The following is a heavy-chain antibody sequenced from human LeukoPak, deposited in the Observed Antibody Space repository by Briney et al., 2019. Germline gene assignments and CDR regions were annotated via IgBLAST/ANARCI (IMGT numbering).Heavy chain of an antibody. CDR2: FSYDGNSQ. CDR3: ARPAYTAAYDL. J-gene: IGHJ3*01. Sequence: PGRSLRLSCEASGFTFSNYAMHWVRQAPGKGLEWVAVFSYDGNSQYYADSLKGRFTISRDNAKNSLYLQMNSLRPEDTAVYYCARPAYTAAYDLWGQGTMVTVSS. CDR1: GFTFSNYA. D-gene: IGHD3-16*01. V-gene: IGHV3-30-3*01.